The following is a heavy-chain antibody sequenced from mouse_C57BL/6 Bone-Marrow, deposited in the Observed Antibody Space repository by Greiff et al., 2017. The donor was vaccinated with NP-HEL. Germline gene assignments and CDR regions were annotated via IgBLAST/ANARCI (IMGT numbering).Heavy chain of an antibody. CDR1: AYTLPDIT. D-gene: IGHD2-4*01. CDR2: IYPRDGST. Sequence: VQLQQSDAELVKPGASVKISCRVSAYTLPDITIHWMKQRPERGLEGIGYIYPRDGSTKYNEKFKGKATLTADKSSSTAYMQLNSLTSEDSAVYFCARQGLRRSYWGQGTLVTVSA. V-gene: IGHV1-78*01. J-gene: IGHJ3*01. CDR3: ARQGLRRSY.